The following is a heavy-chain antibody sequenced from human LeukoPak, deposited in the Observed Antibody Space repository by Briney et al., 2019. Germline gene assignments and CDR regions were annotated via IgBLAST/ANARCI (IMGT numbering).Heavy chain of an antibody. Sequence: SQTLSLTCAVSGGSISSGGYSWSWIRQPPGKGLEWIGYIYYSGSTYYNPSLRSRVTISVDTSKNQFSLKLSSVTAADTAVYYRARVSGAGYDGRGVFDYWGQGTLVTVSS. CDR2: IYYSGST. CDR3: ARVSGAGYDGRGVFDY. V-gene: IGHV4-30-4*07. D-gene: IGHD2-8*02. J-gene: IGHJ4*02. CDR1: GGSISSGGYS.